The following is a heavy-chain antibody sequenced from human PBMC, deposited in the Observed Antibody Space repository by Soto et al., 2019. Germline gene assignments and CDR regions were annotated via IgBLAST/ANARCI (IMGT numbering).Heavy chain of an antibody. CDR3: ASSIRLAGDY. J-gene: IGHJ4*02. CDR2: INAGNGKT. V-gene: IGHV1-3*01. Sequence: QVQLVQSGAEVKKPGASVKVSCKASGYTFTSYAMHWVRQAPGQRLEWMGWINAGNGKTKYSQKFQGRVTITRDTSASTAYMESSSLRSEATAVYYCASSIRLAGDYCGQGTLVTVYS. CDR1: GYTFTSYA.